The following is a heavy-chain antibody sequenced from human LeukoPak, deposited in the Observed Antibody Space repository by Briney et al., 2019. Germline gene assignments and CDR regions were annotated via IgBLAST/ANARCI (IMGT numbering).Heavy chain of an antibody. CDR1: GDPISRFY. V-gene: IGHV4-59*01. D-gene: IGHD3-10*01. CDR2: MASSGST. J-gene: IGHJ5*02. Sequence: SETLSLTCTVSGDPISRFYWSWIRQPPGKGLEWIGYMASSGSTYYNPSLKSRVTISIDTSKNQFSLNLTSVTAADTAVYYCAREEVFNWFDPWGQGTLVTVSS. CDR3: AREEVFNWFDP.